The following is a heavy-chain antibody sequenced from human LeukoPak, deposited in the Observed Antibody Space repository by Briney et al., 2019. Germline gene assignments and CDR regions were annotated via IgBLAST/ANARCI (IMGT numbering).Heavy chain of an antibody. CDR3: ARGIAAAGTLGVGLVWFDP. V-gene: IGHV4-34*01. CDR1: GGSFSGYY. Sequence: PSETLSLTCAVYGGSFSGYYWSWIRQPPGKGLKWIGEINHSGSTNYNPSLKSRVTISVDTSKNQFSLKLSSVTAADTAVYYCARGIAAAGTLGVGLVWFDPWGQGTLVTVFS. J-gene: IGHJ5*02. D-gene: IGHD6-13*01. CDR2: INHSGST.